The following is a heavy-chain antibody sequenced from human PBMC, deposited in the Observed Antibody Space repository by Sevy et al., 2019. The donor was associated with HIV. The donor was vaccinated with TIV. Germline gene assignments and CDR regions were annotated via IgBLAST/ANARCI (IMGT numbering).Heavy chain of an antibody. Sequence: GGSLRLSCAASGFTFSDYYMSWIRQAPGKGLEWVSYISSSGSTIYYAYSVKGRFTISRDNAKNSLYLQMNSLRAEDTAVYYCARDGGYCSSTSCYTPPHYYGMDVWGQGTTVTVSS. J-gene: IGHJ6*02. CDR1: GFTFSDYY. CDR2: ISSSGSTI. CDR3: ARDGGYCSSTSCYTPPHYYGMDV. V-gene: IGHV3-11*01. D-gene: IGHD2-2*02.